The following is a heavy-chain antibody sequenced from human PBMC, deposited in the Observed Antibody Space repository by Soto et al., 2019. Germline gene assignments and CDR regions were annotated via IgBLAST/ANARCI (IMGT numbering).Heavy chain of an antibody. J-gene: IGHJ4*02. Sequence: PSETLSLTCTVSGGSISSYYWSWIRQPPGKGLEWIGYIYYSGSTNYDPSLKSRVTISVDTSKNQFSLKLSSVTAADTAVYYCARLINYFDYWGQGTLVTVSS. CDR1: GGSISSYY. CDR2: IYYSGST. V-gene: IGHV4-59*01. CDR3: ARLINYFDY.